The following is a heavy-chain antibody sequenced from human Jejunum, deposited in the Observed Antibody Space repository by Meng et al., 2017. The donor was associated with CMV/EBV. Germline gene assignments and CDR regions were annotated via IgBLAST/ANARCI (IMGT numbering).Heavy chain of an antibody. V-gene: IGHV4-59*01. CDR3: ARGGWGNWNFEH. Sequence: WTVSGGPISQYDWSWIRQPPGKGLELIGHIYNSESTNYNPTLKSRVTISMDTSKSQFSLNLRSVTAADTAIYYCARGGWGNWNFEHWGQGKLVTVSS. CDR2: IYNSEST. D-gene: IGHD3-16*01. J-gene: IGHJ4*02. CDR1: GGPISQYD.